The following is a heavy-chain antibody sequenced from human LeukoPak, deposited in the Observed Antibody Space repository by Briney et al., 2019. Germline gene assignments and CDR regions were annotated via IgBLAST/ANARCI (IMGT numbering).Heavy chain of an antibody. D-gene: IGHD3-10*01. Sequence: PSETLSLTCAVSGGSISSGGYSWSWIRQPPGNGLEWIGYIYYSGSTYYNPSLKSRVTISVDTSKNQFSLKLSSVTAADTAVYYCARAVGGDGSGSLWGPGTLVTVSS. CDR1: GGSISSGGYS. CDR3: ARAVGGDGSGSL. J-gene: IGHJ4*02. V-gene: IGHV4-30-4*07. CDR2: IYYSGST.